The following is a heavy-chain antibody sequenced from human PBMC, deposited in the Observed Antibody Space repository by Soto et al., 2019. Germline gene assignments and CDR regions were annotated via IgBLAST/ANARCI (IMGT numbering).Heavy chain of an antibody. V-gene: IGHV1-69*13. CDR3: ASQITISLDV. J-gene: IGHJ6*02. CDR2: IIPIFGTA. Sequence: ASVKVSCTASGGTFSSYAISWVRQAPGQGLEWMGGIIPIFGTANYAQKFQGRVTITADESTSTAYMELSSLRSEDTAVYYCASQITISLDVWGQGTTVTVSS. CDR1: GGTFSSYA. D-gene: IGHD3-3*01.